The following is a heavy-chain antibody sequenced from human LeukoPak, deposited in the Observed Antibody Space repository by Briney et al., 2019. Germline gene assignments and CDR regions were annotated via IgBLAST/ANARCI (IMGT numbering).Heavy chain of an antibody. CDR2: IYTSGST. CDR1: GGSISSGSYY. Sequence: SETLSLTCTVSGGSISSGSYYWSWIRQPAGKGLEWIGRIYTSGSTNYNPSLKSRVTISVDTSKNQFSLKLSSVTAADTAVYYCAREFIVRDGLQFDAFDIWGQGTMVTVSS. J-gene: IGHJ3*02. CDR3: AREFIVRDGLQFDAFDI. V-gene: IGHV4-61*02. D-gene: IGHD5-24*01.